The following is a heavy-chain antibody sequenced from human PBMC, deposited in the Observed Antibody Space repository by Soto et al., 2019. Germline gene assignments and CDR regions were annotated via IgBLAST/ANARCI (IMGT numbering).Heavy chain of an antibody. J-gene: IGHJ4*02. Sequence: PGGSLRLSCAASGFTFSSYSMNWVRQAPGKGLEWVSSISSSSSYIYYADSVKGRFTISRDNAKNSLYLQMNSLRAEDTAVYYCARDPPAVHYYDSSGYYDYWGQGTLVTVSS. V-gene: IGHV3-21*01. CDR1: GFTFSSYS. D-gene: IGHD3-22*01. CDR3: ARDPPAVHYYDSSGYYDY. CDR2: ISSSSSYI.